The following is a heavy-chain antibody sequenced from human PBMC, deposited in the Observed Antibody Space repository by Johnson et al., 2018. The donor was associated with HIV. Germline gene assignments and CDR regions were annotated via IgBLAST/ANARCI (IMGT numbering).Heavy chain of an antibody. CDR2: MYSGGST. CDR1: GFTVSGNY. J-gene: IGHJ3*02. D-gene: IGHD3-10*01. CDR3: ARGHMVRGVTHAFDI. V-gene: IGHV3-66*01. Sequence: VYLVESGGGLVQPGGSLRLSCVASGFTVSGNYMSWVRQAPGKGLEWVSVMYSGGSTYYADSVKGRVTISRDNSKNTLYLQMNSLRAEETAVYYCARGHMVRGVTHAFDIWGQGTMVTVSS.